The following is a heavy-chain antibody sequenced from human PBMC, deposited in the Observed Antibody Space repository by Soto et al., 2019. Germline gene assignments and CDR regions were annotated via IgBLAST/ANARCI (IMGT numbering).Heavy chain of an antibody. Sequence: SVKVSCKASGGTFGSQGIAWVRQAPGQGLEWMGGFIAMLGTPTYAKKVQGRATISADESLTSPYLELRSLRSEDTGVCFCARGAMDNFDYWGQGTVVTVSS. D-gene: IGHD5-18*01. CDR2: FIAMLGTP. CDR1: GGTFGSQG. J-gene: IGHJ4*02. CDR3: ARGAMDNFDY. V-gene: IGHV1-69*13.